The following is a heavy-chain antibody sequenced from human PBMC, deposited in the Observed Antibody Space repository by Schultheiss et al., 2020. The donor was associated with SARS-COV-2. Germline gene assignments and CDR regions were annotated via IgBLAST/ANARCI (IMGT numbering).Heavy chain of an antibody. CDR2: IIPFFPTS. J-gene: IGHJ4*01. V-gene: IGHV1-69*13. CDR1: GGTFSNSA. D-gene: IGHD1-26*01. CDR3: ARVLGLVGASPFDS. Sequence: SVKVSCKASGGTFSNSAISWVRQAPGQGLEWMGGIIPFFPTSNYAHQFQGRVTITADESTSTAYMELSSLRSDDTAVYYCARVLGLVGASPFDSWGQGTLVTVSS.